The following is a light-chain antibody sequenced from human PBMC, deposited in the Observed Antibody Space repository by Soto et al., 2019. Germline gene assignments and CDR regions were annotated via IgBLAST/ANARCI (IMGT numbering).Light chain of an antibody. V-gene: IGKV1-9*01. CDR2: GAS. Sequence: IQLTQSPSSLSASVGDRVTITCRASPGINKFLAWYQQKPGKAPQLLLYGASTLQSGVPSRFSGSGSGTDFTLTISSLQPEDFATYYCQQLTNFRFTFGQGTKLDIK. J-gene: IGKJ2*01. CDR1: PGINKF. CDR3: QQLTNFRFT.